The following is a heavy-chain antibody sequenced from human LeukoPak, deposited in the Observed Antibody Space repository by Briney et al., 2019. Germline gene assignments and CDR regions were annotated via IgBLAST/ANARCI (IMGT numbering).Heavy chain of an antibody. V-gene: IGHV3-48*01. D-gene: IGHD5-18*01. J-gene: IGHJ4*02. CDR3: ARVGSRYGPPNS. CDR2: ISSDAKTV. CDR1: GFNFRFYI. Sequence: GGSLRLSCAASGFNFRFYIMNWVRQAPGKGLEWISYISSDAKTVNYADSVKGRFTISRDNAKNSLYLQTNSLSADDTAVYYCARVGSRYGPPNSWGQGTLVTVSS.